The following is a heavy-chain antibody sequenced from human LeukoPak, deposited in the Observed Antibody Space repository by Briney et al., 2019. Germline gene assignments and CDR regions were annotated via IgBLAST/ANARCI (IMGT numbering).Heavy chain of an antibody. CDR1: GXTFTNYW. J-gene: IGHJ2*01. CDR2: INSDGRTT. D-gene: IGHD3-9*01. CDR3: ARSPENYDVLTGYYGWYFDL. Sequence: GGSLRLSCATSGXTFTNYWMVWVRQAPGKGLVWVSRINSDGRTTNYADSVKGRFTISRDNAKNTLYLQMKSLRAEDTAVYYCARSPENYDVLTGYYGWYFDLWGRGTLVTVSS. V-gene: IGHV3-74*01.